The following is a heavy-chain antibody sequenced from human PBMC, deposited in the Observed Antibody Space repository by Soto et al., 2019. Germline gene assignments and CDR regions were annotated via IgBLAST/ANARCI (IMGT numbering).Heavy chain of an antibody. Sequence: GGSLRLSCAASGFTFSSYSMNWVRQAPGKGLEWVSYISSSSSTIYYADSVKGRFTISRDNAKNSLYLQMNSLRAEDTAVYYCAREAVAGNDAFDIWGQGTMVTVSS. D-gene: IGHD6-19*01. V-gene: IGHV3-48*01. CDR3: AREAVAGNDAFDI. CDR1: GFTFSSYS. J-gene: IGHJ3*02. CDR2: ISSSSSTI.